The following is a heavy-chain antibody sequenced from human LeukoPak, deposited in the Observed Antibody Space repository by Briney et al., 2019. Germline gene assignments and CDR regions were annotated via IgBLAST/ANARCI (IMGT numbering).Heavy chain of an antibody. CDR2: ISYDGSNK. J-gene: IGHJ4*02. CDR1: GFTFSSYA. D-gene: IGHD3-10*01. Sequence: GGSLRLSCAASGFTFSSYAMSWVRQAPGKGLEWVAVISYDGSNKYYADSVKGRFTISRDNSKNTLYLQMNSLRAEDTAVYYCANYGSGSYRPFDYWGQGTLVTVSS. CDR3: ANYGSGSYRPFDY. V-gene: IGHV3-30-3*01.